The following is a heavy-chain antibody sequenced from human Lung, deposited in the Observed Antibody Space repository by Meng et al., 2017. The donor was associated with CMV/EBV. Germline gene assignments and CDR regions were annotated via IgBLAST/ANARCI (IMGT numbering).Heavy chain of an antibody. CDR2: INSESTNI. J-gene: IGHJ4*02. Sequence: XCVASGFTFRTYGMNWVRQAPGKGLEWVSHINSESTNIGYADYVKGRFTISRDIAGNSLYLQMNSLRAEDTAVYYCATDPDGDYDFDYWGQGTLVTVDS. V-gene: IGHV3-48*04. CDR1: GFTFRTYG. D-gene: IGHD4-17*01. CDR3: ATDPDGDYDFDY.